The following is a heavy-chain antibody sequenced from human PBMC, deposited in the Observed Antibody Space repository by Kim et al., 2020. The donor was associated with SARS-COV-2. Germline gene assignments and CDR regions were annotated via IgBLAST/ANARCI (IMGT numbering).Heavy chain of an antibody. CDR2: IYSGGGT. CDR3: ARGWAQHDY. J-gene: IGHJ4*02. D-gene: IGHD1-26*01. CDR1: GFTVSDNY. V-gene: IGHV3-66*01. Sequence: GGSLRLSCAASGFTVSDNYITWVRQAPGKGLEWVSVIYSGGGTYYTDSVKGRFTISRDNSKNTLYLQMNNLRAGDTAVYYCARGWAQHDYWGQGTLVTGS.